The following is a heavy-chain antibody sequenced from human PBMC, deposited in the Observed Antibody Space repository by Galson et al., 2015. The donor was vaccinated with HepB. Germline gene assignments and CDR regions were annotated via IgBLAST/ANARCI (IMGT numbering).Heavy chain of an antibody. CDR2: ISSSSSTI. V-gene: IGHV3-48*01. Sequence: SLRLSCAASGFTFSSYSMNWVRQAPGTGLEWVSYISSSSSTIYYADSVKGRFTISRDNAKNSLYLQMNILRAEDTAVYYCARGSASSRFFGVVINLLFDYWGQGTLVTVSS. D-gene: IGHD3-3*01. CDR1: GFTFSSYS. J-gene: IGHJ4*02. CDR3: ARGSASSRFFGVVINLLFDY.